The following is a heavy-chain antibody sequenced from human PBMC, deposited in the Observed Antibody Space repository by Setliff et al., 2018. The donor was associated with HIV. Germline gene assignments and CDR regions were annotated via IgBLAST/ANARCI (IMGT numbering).Heavy chain of an antibody. D-gene: IGHD6-19*01. CDR2: FNPDTYAS. CDR1: GYTFTSHG. CDR3: ATGGLSRWLVRGDAFDY. Sequence: ASVKVSCKASGYTFTSHGISWVRQAPGQGLEWMGWFNPDTYASNYAQKFQGRVTMTRDTSISTAYMDLSRLRSDDTAVYYCATGGLSRWLVRGDAFDYWGQGTLVTVSS. J-gene: IGHJ4*02. V-gene: IGHV1-2*02.